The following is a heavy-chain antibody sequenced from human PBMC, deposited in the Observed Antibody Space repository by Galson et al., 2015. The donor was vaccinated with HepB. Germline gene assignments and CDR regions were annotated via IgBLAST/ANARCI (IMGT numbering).Heavy chain of an antibody. V-gene: IGHV3-9*01. CDR2: ISWNSGSI. CDR1: GFTFDDYA. CDR3: AKDVYYYGSGSSYGMDV. D-gene: IGHD3-10*01. Sequence: SLRLSCAASGFTFDDYAMHWVRQAPGKGLEWVSGISWNSGSIGYADSVKGRFTISRDNAKNSLYLQMNSLRAEDTALYYCAKDVYYYGSGSSYGMDVWGQGTTVTVSS. J-gene: IGHJ6*02.